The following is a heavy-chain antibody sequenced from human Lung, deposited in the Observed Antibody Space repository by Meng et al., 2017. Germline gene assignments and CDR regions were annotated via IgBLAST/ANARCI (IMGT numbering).Heavy chain of an antibody. CDR3: AKDSYGLGDYFDN. Sequence: EVRLVGCGGGLVHSGGSLILCCASCGSSFSSNGMSWVRRAPGKGLEWIAALSGGGFTTYYADSVKRRFILLRKNSKHSPYLQGNSLRAEDTVQYCCAKDSYGLGDYFDNWGQGALVTVSS. CDR2: LSGGGFTT. J-gene: IGHJ4*02. V-gene: IGHV3-23*04. D-gene: IGHD3-10*01. CDR1: GSSFSSNG.